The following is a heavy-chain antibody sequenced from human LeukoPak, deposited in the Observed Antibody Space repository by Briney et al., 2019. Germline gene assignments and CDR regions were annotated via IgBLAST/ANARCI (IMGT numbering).Heavy chain of an antibody. CDR2: IIPIFGTA. D-gene: IGHD3-22*01. Sequence: GASVTVSCTASGGTFSIYAISWVRQAPGQGLEWMGGIIPIFGTANYAQKFQGRVTITADESTSTAYMELSSLRSEDTAVYYCARGDYYDSSGYYTAWGQGTLVTVSS. CDR1: GGTFSIYA. V-gene: IGHV1-69*13. CDR3: ARGDYYDSSGYYTA. J-gene: IGHJ5*02.